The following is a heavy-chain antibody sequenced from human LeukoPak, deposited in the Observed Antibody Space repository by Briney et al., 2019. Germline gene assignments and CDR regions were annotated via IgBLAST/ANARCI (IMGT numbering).Heavy chain of an antibody. CDR3: ARDGNPGY. CDR2: IYTSGST. CDR1: GGSISSGDYY. D-gene: IGHD1-26*01. V-gene: IGHV4-61*02. Sequence: SQTLSLTCTVSGGSISSGDYYWSWIRQPAGKGLEWIGRIYTSGSTNYSPSLKSRVTMSVDTSKNQFSLKLSSVTAADTAVYYCARDGNPGYWGQGTLVTVSS. J-gene: IGHJ4*02.